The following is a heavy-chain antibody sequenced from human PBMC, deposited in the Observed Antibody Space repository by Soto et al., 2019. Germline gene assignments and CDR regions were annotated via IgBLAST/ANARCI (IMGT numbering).Heavy chain of an antibody. CDR1: GNTFTNYL. Sequence: PXDSLKVSCKCSGNTFTNYLIGLVRQMPGKGLEWMGIIYPGDSDTKYNPSFQGQVTISADKSITTTYLQWSSLKASDTAIYYCAASIFYYGMGVCGQGTTVTVSS. CDR2: IYPGDSDT. J-gene: IGHJ6*02. V-gene: IGHV5-51*01. CDR3: AASIFYYGMGV.